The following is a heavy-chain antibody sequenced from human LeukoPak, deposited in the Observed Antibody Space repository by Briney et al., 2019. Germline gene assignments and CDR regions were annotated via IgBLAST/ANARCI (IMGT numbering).Heavy chain of an antibody. D-gene: IGHD2-2*01. Sequence: SETLSLTCAVYGGSFSGYYWSWIRQPPGKGLEWIGEINHSGSTNYNPSLKSRVTISVDTSKNQFSLKLSSVTAADTAVYYCAXPYXXXTSRYNWFDPWGQGTLVTVSS. V-gene: IGHV4-34*01. CDR3: AXPYXXXTSRYNWFDP. CDR2: INHSGST. J-gene: IGHJ5*02. CDR1: GGSFSGYY.